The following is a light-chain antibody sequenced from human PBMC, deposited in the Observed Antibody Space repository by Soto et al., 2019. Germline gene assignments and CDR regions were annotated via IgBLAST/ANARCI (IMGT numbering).Light chain of an antibody. Sequence: EIVMTQSPATLSVSPGERATLSCRASQSVSSNLAWYQRKPGQAPRLLIYGASTRATGIPARFSGSGSGTEFTLTISSLQSEDFAVYYCQQYNNWPAGTFGQGTKVDIK. CDR1: QSVSSN. CDR3: QQYNNWPAGT. J-gene: IGKJ1*01. V-gene: IGKV3-15*01. CDR2: GAS.